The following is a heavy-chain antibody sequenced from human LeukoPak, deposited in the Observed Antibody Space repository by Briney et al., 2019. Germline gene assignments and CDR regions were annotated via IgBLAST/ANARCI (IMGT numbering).Heavy chain of an antibody. CDR3: ARDPLNNWNDLEAAFDI. CDR2: ISSSSSYI. J-gene: IGHJ3*02. CDR1: GFTFSSYS. V-gene: IGHV3-21*01. Sequence: GGSLRLSCAASGFTFSSYSMNWVRQAPGKGLEWVSSISSSSSYIYYADSVKGRFTISRDNAKNSLYLQMNSLRAEDTAVYYCARDPLNNWNDLEAAFDIWGQGTMVTVSS. D-gene: IGHD1-20*01.